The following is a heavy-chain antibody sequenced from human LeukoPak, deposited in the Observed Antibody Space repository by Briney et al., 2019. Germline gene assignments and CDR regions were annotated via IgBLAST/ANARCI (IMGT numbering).Heavy chain of an antibody. CDR1: EFTFSNYW. CDR2: INSDGSNT. D-gene: IGHD2-21*01. V-gene: IGHV3-74*01. CDR3: ARGGCGQNVDV. J-gene: IGHJ6*04. Sequence: GGSLTLSCVASEFTFSNYWLHWVRQAPGKGPVWVSRINSDGSNTYYADSVKGRFTISRDNAKNTVYLQMNSLRVEDTAIYYCARGGCGQNVDVWGKGTTVTVSS.